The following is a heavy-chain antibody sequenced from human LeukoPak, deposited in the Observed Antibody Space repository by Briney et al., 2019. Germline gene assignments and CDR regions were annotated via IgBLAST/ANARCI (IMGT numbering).Heavy chain of an antibody. D-gene: IGHD4-11*01. CDR2: IYPGDSDT. CDR1: GYKFPNQW. CDR3: ARRSVADTTGYGLDL. Sequence: LGESLKISCSASGYKFPNQWLAWVHQIPGKGLEWVGNIYPGDSDTRYNPSFQGHVTISADKSTSTAYLQWSRLQASDTAMYYCARRSVADTTGYGLDLWGQGTLVTVSS. V-gene: IGHV5-51*07. J-gene: IGHJ3*01.